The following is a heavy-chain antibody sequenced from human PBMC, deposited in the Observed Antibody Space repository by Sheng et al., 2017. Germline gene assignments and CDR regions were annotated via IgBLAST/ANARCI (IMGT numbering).Heavy chain of an antibody. Sequence: QVQLVQSGAEVKKPGASVKVSCRASGYTLNSYDINWVRQAAGQGLEWMGWMNPNNGNTGYAQKFQGRVTMTRNTSISTAYMELSSLRSDDTAVYYCARGRHSDSSGNYYNLDYWAREPWSPSPQ. CDR2: MNPNNGNT. J-gene: IGHJ4*02. CDR1: GYTLNSYD. D-gene: IGHD3-22*01. CDR3: ARGRHSDSSGNYYNLDY. V-gene: IGHV1-8*01.